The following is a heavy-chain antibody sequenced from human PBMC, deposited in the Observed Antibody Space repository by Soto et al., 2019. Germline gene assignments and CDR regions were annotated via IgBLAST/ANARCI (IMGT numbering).Heavy chain of an antibody. Sequence: PGGSLRLSCAASGFTFSSYGMHWVRQAPGKGLEWVAVIWYDGSNKYYADSVKGRFTISRDNSKNTLYLQMNSLRAEDTAVYYCAREGRYCSSTSCESYYYYGMDVWGQGTTVTVSS. CDR3: AREGRYCSSTSCESYYYYGMDV. V-gene: IGHV3-33*01. CDR2: IWYDGSNK. CDR1: GFTFSSYG. J-gene: IGHJ6*02. D-gene: IGHD2-2*01.